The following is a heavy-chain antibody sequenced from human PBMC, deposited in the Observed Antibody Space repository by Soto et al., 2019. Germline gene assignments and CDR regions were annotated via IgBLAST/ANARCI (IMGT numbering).Heavy chain of an antibody. CDR1: GGSISSYY. CDR3: ARDGSSGYYYFDY. J-gene: IGHJ4*02. V-gene: IGHV4-59*01. Sequence: QVQLQESSPGLVKPSETLSLTCTVSGGSISSYYWSWIRQPPGKGLEWIAYIYYSGSTNYNPSLKSRVTISIDTSKNQFSLKLSSVTAADTAVYYCARDGSSGYYYFDYWGLGTLVTVSS. D-gene: IGHD3-22*01. CDR2: IYYSGST.